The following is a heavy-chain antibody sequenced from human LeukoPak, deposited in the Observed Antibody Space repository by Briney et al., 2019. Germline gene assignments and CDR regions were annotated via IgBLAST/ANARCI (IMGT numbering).Heavy chain of an antibody. CDR1: GGSFSGYY. J-gene: IGHJ4*02. Sequence: SETPSLTCAVYGGSFSGYYWSWIRQPPGKGLEWIGEINHSGSTNYNPSLKSRVTISVDTSKNQFSLKLSSVTAADTAVYYCARARQWLRPVDYWGQGTLVTVSS. CDR2: INHSGST. V-gene: IGHV4-34*01. D-gene: IGHD5-12*01. CDR3: ARARQWLRPVDY.